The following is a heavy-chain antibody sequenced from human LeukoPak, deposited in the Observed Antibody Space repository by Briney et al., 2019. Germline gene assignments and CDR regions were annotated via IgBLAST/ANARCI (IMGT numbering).Heavy chain of an antibody. CDR1: GGTFSSYA. D-gene: IGHD2-15*01. V-gene: IGHV1-69*06. Sequence: SVKVSCKASGGTFSSYAISWVRQAPGQGLEWMGGIIPIFGTANYAQRFQGRVTITADKSTSTAYMELSSLRSEDTAVYYCARDIGYCSGGSCYSHWGQGTLVTVSS. CDR2: IIPIFGTA. J-gene: IGHJ4*02. CDR3: ARDIGYCSGGSCYSH.